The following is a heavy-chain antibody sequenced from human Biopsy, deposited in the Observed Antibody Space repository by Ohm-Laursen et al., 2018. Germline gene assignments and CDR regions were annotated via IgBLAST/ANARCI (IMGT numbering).Heavy chain of an antibody. D-gene: IGHD5-12*01. Sequence: SQTLSLTCTVSGVSINGGRYYWDWIRHHPGKGLEWIGNIFYSANTYYNPSLKSRVTISVDTSKNQFSLKLSSVTAADTAVYYCARLGSGDYFPTFFDFWGQGALVPVSS. J-gene: IGHJ4*02. CDR2: IFYSANT. CDR3: ARLGSGDYFPTFFDF. V-gene: IGHV4-31*03. CDR1: GVSINGGRYY.